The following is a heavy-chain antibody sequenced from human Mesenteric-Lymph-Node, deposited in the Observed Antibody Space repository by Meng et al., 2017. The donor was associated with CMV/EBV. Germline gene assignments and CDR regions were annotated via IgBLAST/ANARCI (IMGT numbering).Heavy chain of an antibody. Sequence: AAAGFTFSSYSMNWDRQAAVKGLEWVSSISSGSYKYYADSVKSRFTISRDNAKNSLYLQMNSMRAEDTAVYYCARGVVPAAIYWFDPWGQGTLVTVSS. V-gene: IGHV3-21*01. CDR2: ISSGSYK. J-gene: IGHJ5*02. CDR1: GFTFSSYS. CDR3: ARGVVPAAIYWFDP. D-gene: IGHD2-2*01.